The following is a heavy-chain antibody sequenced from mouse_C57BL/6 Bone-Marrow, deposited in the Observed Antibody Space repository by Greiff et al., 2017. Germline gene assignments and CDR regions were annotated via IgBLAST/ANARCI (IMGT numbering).Heavy chain of an antibody. V-gene: IGHV1-74*01. D-gene: IGHD2-4*01. J-gene: IGHJ3*01. CDR3: ALPFYYDYRFAY. CDR1: GYTFTSYW. CDR2: IHPSDSDT. Sequence: QVQLQQPGAELVKPGASVKVSCKASGYTFTSYWMHWVKQRPGQGLEWIGRIHPSDSDTNYNQKFKGKATLTVDKSSSTAYMQLSSLTSEDSAVYYCALPFYYDYRFAYWGQGTLVTVSA.